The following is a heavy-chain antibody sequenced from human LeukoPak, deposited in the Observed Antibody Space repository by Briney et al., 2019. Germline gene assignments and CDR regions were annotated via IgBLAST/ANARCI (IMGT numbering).Heavy chain of an antibody. CDR3: AIYNWNTAFDY. CDR2: INNDGSYS. V-gene: IGHV3-74*01. CDR1: GFTLSTYA. J-gene: IGHJ4*02. Sequence: QTGGSLRLSCTASGFTLSTYAMSWVRQAPGKGLGWVSRINNDGSYSGYADSVKGRFTISRDNAKNTLYLQMNSLRAEDTAVYYCAIYNWNTAFDYWGQGSLVTVSS. D-gene: IGHD1/OR15-1a*01.